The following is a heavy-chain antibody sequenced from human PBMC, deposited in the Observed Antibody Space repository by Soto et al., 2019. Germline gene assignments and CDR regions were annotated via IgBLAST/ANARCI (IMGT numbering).Heavy chain of an antibody. CDR2: ISFDGSNK. D-gene: IGHD3-10*01. CDR1: GFPFTTYG. Sequence: QVQLVESGGGVFQTGTSLRLSCVASGFPFTTYGMHWVREGPGKGLEWVAVISFDGSNKYYADSVKGRFTISRDNSKNTLFLQMNSLRPEDTALYYCVGGQYYFDYRGQGTLVTVSS. CDR3: VGGQYYFDY. V-gene: IGHV3-30*03. J-gene: IGHJ4*02.